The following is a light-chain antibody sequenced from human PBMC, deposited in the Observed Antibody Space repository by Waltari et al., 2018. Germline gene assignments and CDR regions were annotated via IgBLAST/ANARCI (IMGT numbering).Light chain of an antibody. Sequence: QSVLTQPPSASGTPGQRVTISCSGSSSNIGSNPVTWYQQLPGAAPKLLVYSNNQRPSGVPDRFSGSKSDTSASLAISGLQSEDEAYYYCAAWDDSLNGVVFGGGTKLTVL. CDR2: SNN. CDR3: AAWDDSLNGVV. V-gene: IGLV1-44*01. J-gene: IGLJ2*01. CDR1: SSNIGSNP.